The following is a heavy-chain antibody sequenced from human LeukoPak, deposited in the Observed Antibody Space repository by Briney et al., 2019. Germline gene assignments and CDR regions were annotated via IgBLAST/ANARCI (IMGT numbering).Heavy chain of an antibody. CDR1: GYTFTGYY. D-gene: IGHD6-19*01. J-gene: IGHJ3*02. CDR2: INPNSGGT. Sequence: GASVKVSCKASGYTFTGYYMHWVRQAPGQGLEWMGWINPNSGGTNYAQKFQGRVTMTRDTSISTAYMELSRLRSDDTAVYYCARQKSSSGWYRGAFDIWGQGTMVTVSS. CDR3: ARQKSSSGWYRGAFDI. V-gene: IGHV1-2*02.